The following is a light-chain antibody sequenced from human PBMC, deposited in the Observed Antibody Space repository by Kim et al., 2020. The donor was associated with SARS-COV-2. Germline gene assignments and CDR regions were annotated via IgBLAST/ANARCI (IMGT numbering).Light chain of an antibody. J-gene: IGLJ2*01. V-gene: IGLV2-23*02. CDR3: CSYATTYVI. CDR2: EVT. Sequence: PGQSITGSCTGISSDVASYNLVSWYQQHPGKAPHLIIYEVTKRPSGVSNRFSGSKSGNTASLTISGLQAEDEADYYCCSYATTYVIFGGGTQLTVL. CDR1: SSDVASYNL.